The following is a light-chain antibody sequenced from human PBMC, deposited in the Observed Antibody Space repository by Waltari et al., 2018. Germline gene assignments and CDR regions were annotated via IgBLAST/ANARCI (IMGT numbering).Light chain of an antibody. CDR1: SSDVGGYNY. J-gene: IGLJ2*01. CDR3: SSYTSSSTLV. CDR2: DVS. V-gene: IGLV2-14*01. Sequence: QSALTQPASVSGSPGQSITISCTGTSSDVGGYNYVSWYQQHPGKAPKLMIYDVSKPPSGVTNRCSGSKSGNTASLTISGLQAEDEADYYCSSYTSSSTLVFGGGTKLTVL.